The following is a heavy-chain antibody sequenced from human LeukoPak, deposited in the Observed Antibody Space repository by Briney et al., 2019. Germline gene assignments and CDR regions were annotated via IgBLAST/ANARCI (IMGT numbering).Heavy chain of an antibody. CDR1: GGSISSYY. J-gene: IGHJ4*02. CDR3: AREPGYDSSGYSDY. V-gene: IGHV4-34*01. Sequence: SETLSLTCTVSGGSISSYYWSWIRQPPGKGLEWIGEINHSGSTNYNPSLKSRVTISVDTSKNQFSLKPSSVTAADTAVYYCAREPGYDSSGYSDYWGQGTLVTVSS. D-gene: IGHD3-22*01. CDR2: INHSGST.